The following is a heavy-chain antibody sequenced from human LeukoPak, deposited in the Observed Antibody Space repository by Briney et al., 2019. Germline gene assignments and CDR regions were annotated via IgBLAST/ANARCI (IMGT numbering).Heavy chain of an antibody. CDR2: ISSSSSTI. CDR1: GFTFSSYS. Sequence: PGGSLRLSCAASGFTFSSYSMNWVRQAPGKGLEWVSYISSSSSTIYYADSVKGRFTISRDNAKNSLYLQMNGLRDEDTAVYYCARDTIFGADYYFDYWGQGTLVTVSS. V-gene: IGHV3-48*02. D-gene: IGHD3-3*01. CDR3: ARDTIFGADYYFDY. J-gene: IGHJ4*02.